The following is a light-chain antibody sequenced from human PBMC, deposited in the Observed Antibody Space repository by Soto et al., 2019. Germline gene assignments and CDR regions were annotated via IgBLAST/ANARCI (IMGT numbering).Light chain of an antibody. J-gene: IGKJ4*01. Sequence: DMVMTQSPATLSVSPGERATLSCRASQSISSSLAWYQQKPGRSPRLLIYDTSTRATGVPARFSGSRSGPEFTLTINSLQSEDFAIYYCQPYNNWPLTFGGGTKVDIK. V-gene: IGKV3-15*01. CDR3: QPYNNWPLT. CDR2: DTS. CDR1: QSISSS.